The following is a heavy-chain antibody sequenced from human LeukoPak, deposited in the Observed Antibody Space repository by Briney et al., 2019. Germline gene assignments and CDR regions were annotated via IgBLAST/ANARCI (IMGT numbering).Heavy chain of an antibody. Sequence: PSETLSLTCTVSGGSISSGDYYWSWIRQPPGKGLEWIGYIYYSGSTYYNPSLKSRVTISVDTSKNQFSLKLSSVTAADTAVYYCASNTFGEVTGSSYYFDYWGQGTLVTVSS. D-gene: IGHD3-16*01. CDR3: ASNTFGEVTGSSYYFDY. CDR1: GGSISSGDYY. J-gene: IGHJ4*02. V-gene: IGHV4-30-4*08. CDR2: IYYSGST.